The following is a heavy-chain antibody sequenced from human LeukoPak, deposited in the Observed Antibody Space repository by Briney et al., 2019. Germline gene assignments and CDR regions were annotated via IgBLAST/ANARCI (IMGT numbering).Heavy chain of an antibody. CDR2: ISYDGRNQ. CDR3: ARDRPLDCSGGSCYGAFDI. Sequence: GGSLRLSCAASGFSFTTYGMHWVRQAPLKGLEWLAAISYDGRNQNYADSVKGRFTIFRDNSQNTLYLQMNSLRAEDTAVYYCARDRPLDCSGGSCYGAFDIWGQGTMVTVSS. D-gene: IGHD2-15*01. CDR1: GFSFTTYG. J-gene: IGHJ3*02. V-gene: IGHV3-30*03.